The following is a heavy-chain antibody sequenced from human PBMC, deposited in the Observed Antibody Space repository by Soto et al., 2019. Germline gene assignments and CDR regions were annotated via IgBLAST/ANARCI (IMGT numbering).Heavy chain of an antibody. V-gene: IGHV3-30*18. D-gene: IGHD6-13*01. J-gene: IGHJ5*02. Sequence: GWSLRLSCAASGFTFSRYGMHWVRQAPGKGLEWVAVTSDNGSNKYYADSVKGRFTISRDNSKNTLYLQMDSLRGEDTAVYYCAQKTPLADPSGQGTLVTVSS. CDR2: TSDNGSNK. CDR1: GFTFSRYG. CDR3: AQKTPLADP.